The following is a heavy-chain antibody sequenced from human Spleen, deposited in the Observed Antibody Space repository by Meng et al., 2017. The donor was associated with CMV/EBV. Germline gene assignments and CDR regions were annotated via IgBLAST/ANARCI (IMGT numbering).Heavy chain of an antibody. CDR3: ARASHYYDSAFDI. V-gene: IGHV3-23*03. CDR1: GFTFSSYA. D-gene: IGHD3-22*01. Sequence: GGSLRLSCAASGFTFSSYAMSWVRQAPGKGLEWVSVIYSGGSTYYADSVKGRFTISRDNAKNTLYLQMNSLRAEDTAVYYCARASHYYDSAFDIWGQGTMVTVSS. CDR2: IYSGGST. J-gene: IGHJ3*02.